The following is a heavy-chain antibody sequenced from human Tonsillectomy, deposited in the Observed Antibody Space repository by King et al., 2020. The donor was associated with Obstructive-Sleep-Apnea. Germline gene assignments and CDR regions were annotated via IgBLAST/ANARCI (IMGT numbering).Heavy chain of an antibody. Sequence: VQLVESGGGLAQPGGSQRLSCAAAGFSFRSLGMSWLRQASGKRLEGVSSIGLRGDEKNYSDSGKGRFTISRYNSKNKLHLHMNSLRVEDTAIYFCAKGARLALMDHWGQGTLVTVSS. V-gene: IGHV3-23*04. CDR1: GFSFRSLG. D-gene: IGHD3-9*01. CDR2: IGLRGDEK. CDR3: AKGARLALMDH. J-gene: IGHJ4*02.